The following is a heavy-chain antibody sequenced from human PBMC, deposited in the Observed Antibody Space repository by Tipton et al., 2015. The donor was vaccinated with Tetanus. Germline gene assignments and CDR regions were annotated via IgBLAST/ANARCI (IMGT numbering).Heavy chain of an antibody. CDR2: VSHDGSKK. V-gene: IGHV3-33*05. D-gene: IGHD2-15*01. J-gene: IGHJ3*02. Sequence: SLRLSCAASGFFFSTYGMHWVRQAPGKGLEWVAVVSHDGSKKYYADAVKGRFTISRDNSKNTLFLQMNSLRAEDTAVYYCAKEGCSRCNGDSRFDIWGQGTKVTVSS. CDR1: GFFFSTYG. CDR3: AKEGCSRCNGDSRFDI.